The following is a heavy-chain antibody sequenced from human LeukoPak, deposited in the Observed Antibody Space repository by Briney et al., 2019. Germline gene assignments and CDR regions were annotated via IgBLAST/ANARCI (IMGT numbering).Heavy chain of an antibody. Sequence: KPSETLSLTCAVYGGSFSGYYWSWIRQPPGKGLEWIGEINHSGSTNYNPSLKSRVTISVDTSKNQFSLKLSSVTAADTAVYYCACCYYGSGSSDWFDPWGQGTLVTVSS. CDR1: GGSFSGYY. CDR3: ACCYYGSGSSDWFDP. D-gene: IGHD3-10*01. CDR2: INHSGST. V-gene: IGHV4-34*01. J-gene: IGHJ5*02.